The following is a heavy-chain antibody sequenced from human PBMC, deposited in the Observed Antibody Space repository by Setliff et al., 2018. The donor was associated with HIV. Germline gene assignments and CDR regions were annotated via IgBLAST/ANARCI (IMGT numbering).Heavy chain of an antibody. Sequence: PGGSLRLSCAASGFTLSNYCMSWVRQAPGEGLEWVANINRDGSTIYYADSVKGRFTISRDNAKNSLYLQMNSLRAEDTAVYYCARVFLEWLLYRPDYVMDVWGQGALVTVSS. J-gene: IGHJ6*02. CDR3: ARVFLEWLLYRPDYVMDV. CDR2: INRDGSTI. D-gene: IGHD3-3*01. V-gene: IGHV3-7*01. CDR1: GFTLSNYC.